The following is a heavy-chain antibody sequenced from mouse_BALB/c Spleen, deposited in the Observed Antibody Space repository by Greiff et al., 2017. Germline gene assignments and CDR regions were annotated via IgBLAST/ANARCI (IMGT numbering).Heavy chain of an antibody. CDR1: GFTFSSYA. J-gene: IGHJ1*01. D-gene: IGHD1-1*01. Sequence: EVQVVESGGGLVKPGGSLKLSCAASGFTFSSYAMSWVRQSPEKRLVWVAEISSGGSYTYYPDTVTGRFTISRDNAKNTLYLEMSSLRSEDTAMYYCARYYYGSSLWYFDVWGAGTTVTVSS. V-gene: IGHV5-9-4*01. CDR2: ISSGGSYT. CDR3: ARYYYGSSLWYFDV.